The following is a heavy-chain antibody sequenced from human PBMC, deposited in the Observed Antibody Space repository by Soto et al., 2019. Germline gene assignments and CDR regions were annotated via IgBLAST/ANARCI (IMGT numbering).Heavy chain of an antibody. CDR2: IYYSGST. Sequence: SETXSLTCTISGCSIISGDYYWSWIRQPPGKGLEWIGYIYYSGSTYYNPSLKSRVTISVDTSKNQFSLKLSSVTAADTAVYYCASKQNSRYYYDSSGYYFDYWGQGTLVTVSS. J-gene: IGHJ4*02. CDR3: ASKQNSRYYYDSSGYYFDY. V-gene: IGHV4-30-4*01. CDR1: GCSIISGDYY. D-gene: IGHD3-22*01.